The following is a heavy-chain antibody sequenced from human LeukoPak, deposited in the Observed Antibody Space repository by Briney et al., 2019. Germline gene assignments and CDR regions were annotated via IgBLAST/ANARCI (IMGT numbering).Heavy chain of an antibody. CDR1: GFTFSSYS. CDR2: ISSSSSYI. J-gene: IGHJ4*02. V-gene: IGHV3-21*01. Sequence: GGSLRLSCAASGFTFSSYSMNWVRQAPGKGLEWVSSISSSSSYIYYADSVKGRFTISRDNSKNTLYLQMNSLRAEDTAVYYCASGQDYYDSSGYYVYWGQGTLVTASS. D-gene: IGHD3-22*01. CDR3: ASGQDYYDSSGYYVY.